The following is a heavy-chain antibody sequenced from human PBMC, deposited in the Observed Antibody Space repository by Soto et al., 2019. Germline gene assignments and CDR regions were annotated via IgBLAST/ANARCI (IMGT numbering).Heavy chain of an antibody. CDR1: GFSLSTSGVG. Sequence: SGPTLVNPTQTLTLTCTFSGFSLSTSGVGVGWIRQPPGKALEWLGIIYWDDDKRYSPSLKSRLTITKDTSKNQVLLTMTNMDPVDTATYYWVHDVWSGFYTDTMHFDIWGPGTMVTVSS. CDR3: VHDVWSGFYTDTMHFDI. D-gene: IGHD3-3*01. V-gene: IGHV2-5*02. CDR2: IYWDDDK. J-gene: IGHJ3*02.